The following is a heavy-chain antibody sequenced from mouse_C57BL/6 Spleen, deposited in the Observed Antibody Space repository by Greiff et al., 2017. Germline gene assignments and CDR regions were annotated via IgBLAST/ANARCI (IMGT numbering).Heavy chain of an antibody. J-gene: IGHJ4*01. CDR1: GFTFSDYY. CDR3: ARDITTEGAMDY. V-gene: IGHV5-16*01. Sequence: EVKLVESEGGLVQPGSSMKLSCTASGFTFSDYYMAWVRQVPEKGLEWVANINYDGSSTYYLDSLKSRFIISRDNAKNILYLQMSSLKSEDTATYYCARDITTEGAMDYWGQGTSVTVSS. D-gene: IGHD1-1*01. CDR2: INYDGSST.